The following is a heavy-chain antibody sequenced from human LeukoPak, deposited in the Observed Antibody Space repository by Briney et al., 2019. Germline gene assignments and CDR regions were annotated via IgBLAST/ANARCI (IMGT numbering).Heavy chain of an antibody. CDR1: GGSISSSNW. CDR3: ARVFCSSTSCYAAEYFQD. Sequence: SGTLSLTCVVSGGSISSSNWWSWVRQPPGKGLEWIGYIYYSGSTYYNPSLKSRVTISVDTSKNQFSLKLSSVTAADTAVYYCARVFCSSTSCYAAEYFQDWGQGTLVTVSS. J-gene: IGHJ1*01. CDR2: IYYSGST. V-gene: IGHV4-4*02. D-gene: IGHD2-2*01.